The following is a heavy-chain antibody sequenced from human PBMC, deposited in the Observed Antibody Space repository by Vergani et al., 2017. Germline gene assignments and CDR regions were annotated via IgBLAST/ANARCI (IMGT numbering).Heavy chain of an antibody. V-gene: IGHV3-30*04. Sequence: QVQLVQSGAEVKKPGSSVKVSCKASGGTFSSYAMHWVRQAPGKGLEWVAVISYDGSKKYYADSVKGRFTISRDNSKNTLYLQMNSLRAEDTAVYYCARSLIVATVTFHYFDYWGRGTLVTVSS. CDR2: ISYDGSKK. D-gene: IGHD5-12*01. J-gene: IGHJ4*02. CDR3: ARSLIVATVTFHYFDY. CDR1: GGTFSSYA.